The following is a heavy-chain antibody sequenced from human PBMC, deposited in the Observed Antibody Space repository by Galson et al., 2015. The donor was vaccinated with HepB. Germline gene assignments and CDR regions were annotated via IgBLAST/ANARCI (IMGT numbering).Heavy chain of an antibody. Sequence: LTCTVSGYSISSGYYWGWIRQPPGKGLEWIGSIYHSGSTYYNPSLKSRVTISVDTSKNQFSLKLSSVTAADTAVYYCATVYYDYVWGSYRKDYFDYWGQGTLVTVSS. V-gene: IGHV4-38-2*02. CDR3: ATVYYDYVWGSYRKDYFDY. D-gene: IGHD3-16*02. CDR1: GYSISSGYY. J-gene: IGHJ4*02. CDR2: IYHSGST.